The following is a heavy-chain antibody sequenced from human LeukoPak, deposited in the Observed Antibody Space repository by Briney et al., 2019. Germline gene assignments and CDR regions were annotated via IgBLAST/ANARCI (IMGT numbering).Heavy chain of an antibody. J-gene: IGHJ4*02. D-gene: IGHD2-8*02. CDR3: ARLGFRTGDNSLADY. V-gene: IGHV4-59*08. CDR2: IFYSGST. Sequence: PSETLSLTCTVSGGSISGYYWSWIRQPPGKGLECIGYIFYSGSTNYNPSFKSRVSISLDTSKSQFSLKLTSVTAADTAMYYCARLGFRTGDNSLADYWGRGTQVTVSS. CDR1: GGSISGYY.